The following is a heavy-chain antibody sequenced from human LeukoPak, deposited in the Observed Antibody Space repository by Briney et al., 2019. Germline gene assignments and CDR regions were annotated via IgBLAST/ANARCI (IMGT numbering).Heavy chain of an antibody. Sequence: GESLKISCKGSGYSFTGYWIGWVRQMPGKGLEWMGIIYPGDSDTRYSPSFQGQVTISADKSISTAYLQWSSLKASDTAMYYCARWYSSSWFVNNWFDPWGQGTLVTVSS. D-gene: IGHD6-13*01. J-gene: IGHJ5*02. CDR3: ARWYSSSWFVNNWFDP. CDR2: IYPGDSDT. CDR1: GYSFTGYW. V-gene: IGHV5-51*01.